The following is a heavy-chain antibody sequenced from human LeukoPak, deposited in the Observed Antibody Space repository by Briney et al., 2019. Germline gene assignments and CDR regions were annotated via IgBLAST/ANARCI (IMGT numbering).Heavy chain of an antibody. J-gene: IGHJ4*02. CDR1: GFTFSNYE. D-gene: IGHD2/OR15-2a*01. CDR2: ISGSGSST. V-gene: IGHV3-23*01. Sequence: AGGSLRLSCAASGFTFSNYEMNWVRQAPGKGLEWVSGISGSGSSTNYADSVKGRFTISRDNSKNTLYLQMNSLRAEDTAVYYCAKDSAKKYDDYWGQGTLVTVSS. CDR3: AKDSAKKYDDY.